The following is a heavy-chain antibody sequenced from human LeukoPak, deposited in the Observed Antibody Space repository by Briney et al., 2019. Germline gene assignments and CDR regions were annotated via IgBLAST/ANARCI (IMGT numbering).Heavy chain of an antibody. CDR2: INPNRGGT. CDR3: ARGGYSYGFVVDY. J-gene: IGHJ4*02. Sequence: ASVKVSCTASGYPFTGYYMHWVRQAPGQGREWMGRINPNRGGTNYTQKFQGRVTMTRDTSISTAYMELSRLRSDDTAVYYCARGGYSYGFVVDYWGQGTLVTVSS. V-gene: IGHV1-2*06. D-gene: IGHD5-18*01. CDR1: GYPFTGYY.